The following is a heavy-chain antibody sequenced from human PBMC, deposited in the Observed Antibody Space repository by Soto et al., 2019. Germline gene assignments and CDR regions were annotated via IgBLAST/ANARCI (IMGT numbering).Heavy chain of an antibody. CDR2: ISSSSSYI. CDR3: ARTGTTYAFDI. CDR1: GFTFSDYW. J-gene: IGHJ3*02. D-gene: IGHD1-7*01. V-gene: IGHV3-21*01. Sequence: PGGSLRLSCAASGFTFSDYWMHWVRQAPGKGLEWVSSISSSSSYIYYVDSVKGRFTISRDNAKNSLYLQMNSLRAEDTAVYYCARTGTTYAFDIWGQGTMVTVSS.